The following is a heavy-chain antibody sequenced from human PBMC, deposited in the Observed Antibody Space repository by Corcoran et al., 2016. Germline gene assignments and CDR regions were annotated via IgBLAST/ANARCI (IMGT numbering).Heavy chain of an antibody. Sequence: QVQLVQSGAEVKKPGASVKVSCKASGYTFTSYYMHWVRQAPGQGLEWMGIINPSGGSTSYAQKFQGRVTMTRDTSTSTVYMELSSLRSEDTAVYYCARDYYYDSSGYLPRNYFNYWGQGTLVTVSA. CDR2: INPSGGST. D-gene: IGHD3-22*01. CDR3: ARDYYYDSSGYLPRNYFNY. J-gene: IGHJ4*02. CDR1: GYTFTSYY. V-gene: IGHV1-46*01.